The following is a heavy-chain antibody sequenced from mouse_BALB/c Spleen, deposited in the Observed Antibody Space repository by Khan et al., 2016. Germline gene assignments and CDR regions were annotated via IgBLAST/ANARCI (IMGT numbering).Heavy chain of an antibody. D-gene: IGHD4-1*01. CDR2: ISYSGST. J-gene: IGHJ2*01. Sequence: EVQLQESGPGLVKPSQSLSLTCTVTGYSITSDYAWNWIRQFPGNKLEWMGYISYSGSTSYNPSLKSRISITRDTSKNPFFLQLNSVTTEDTATYYCGSVPNWDYFDYWGQGTTLTVSS. CDR1: GYSITSDYA. V-gene: IGHV3-2*02. CDR3: GSVPNWDYFDY.